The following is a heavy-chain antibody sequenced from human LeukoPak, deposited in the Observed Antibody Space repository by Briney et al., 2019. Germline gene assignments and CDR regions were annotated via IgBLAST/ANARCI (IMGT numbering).Heavy chain of an antibody. J-gene: IGHJ4*02. CDR3: ARGDRYYDGSGYLDY. Sequence: SETLSLTCAVYGGSFSDYHWSWIRQPPGKGLEWIGEINHSGGTNYSPSLKSRVTISVDTSKNQSSLKLSSVTAADTAVYYCARGDRYYDGSGYLDYWGQGTLVTVSS. V-gene: IGHV4-34*01. CDR1: GGSFSDYH. CDR2: INHSGGT. D-gene: IGHD3-22*01.